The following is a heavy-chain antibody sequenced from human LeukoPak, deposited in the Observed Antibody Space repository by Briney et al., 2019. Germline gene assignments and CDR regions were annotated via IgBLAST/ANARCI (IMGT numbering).Heavy chain of an antibody. V-gene: IGHV6-1*01. CDR1: GDSVSRTGTA. J-gene: IGHJ6*02. D-gene: IGHD4-11*01. Sequence: SQTLSLTCAISGDSVSRTGTAWNWIRQSPSRGLEWLGRTYYRSNWYYDYAVSVGGRGTISPDTSKNQFSLHLNSVTPEDTAVYYCVRDQRDSNLYYYGMDVWGQGTTVTVFS. CDR3: VRDQRDSNLYYYGMDV. CDR2: TYYRSNWYY.